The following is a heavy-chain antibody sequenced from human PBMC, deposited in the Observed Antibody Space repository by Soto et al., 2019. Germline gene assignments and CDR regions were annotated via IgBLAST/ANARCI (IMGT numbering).Heavy chain of an antibody. CDR2: ITFSGNTV. V-gene: IGHV3-11*01. Sequence: WGSLRLSCAAPGFAFIDSYIICIRHSPGKGLEWISYITFSGNTVYYADSLKGRFTISRDNAKNSLYLQMNRLRAEDTAVYYCARVSWREKYGMDVWGQGTTVTVSS. CDR3: ARVSWREKYGMDV. CDR1: GFAFIDSY. J-gene: IGHJ6*02.